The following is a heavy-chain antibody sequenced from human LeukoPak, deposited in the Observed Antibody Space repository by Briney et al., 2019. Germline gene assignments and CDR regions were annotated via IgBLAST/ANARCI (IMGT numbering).Heavy chain of an antibody. CDR2: IKQDGSEK. J-gene: IGHJ4*02. D-gene: IGHD6-13*01. V-gene: IGHV3-7*01. Sequence: PGGSLRLSCAASGFTFSSYWMSWVRQAPGKGLEWVANIKQDGSEKYYVDSVKGRFTISRDNAKNSLYLQMNSLRAEDTAVYYCARDLDSSSWYYFDYWGQGTLVTVSS. CDR3: ARDLDSSSWYYFDY. CDR1: GFTFSSYW.